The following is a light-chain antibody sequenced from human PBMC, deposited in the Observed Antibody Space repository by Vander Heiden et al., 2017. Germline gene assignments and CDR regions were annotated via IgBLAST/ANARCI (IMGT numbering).Light chain of an antibody. J-gene: IGKJ4*01. CDR3: QQYDTWRT. CDR1: QSVGTW. V-gene: IGKV1-5*03. Sequence: DIQMTESPSTLSASVGDRVTITCRASQSVGTWLAWYQQKPGKAPKVLFYEASNLESGIPSRCSGSGSGTKFTLTISSLQPDDFATYYCQQYDTWRTFGGGTKVEIK. CDR2: EAS.